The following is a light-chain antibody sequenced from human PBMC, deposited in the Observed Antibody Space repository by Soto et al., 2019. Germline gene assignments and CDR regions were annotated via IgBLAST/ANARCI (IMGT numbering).Light chain of an antibody. Sequence: QSALTQPASVSGSPGQSITVSCTGTSSDVGLYDYVSWYQQHPGKAPKLMIYEVRNRPSGVSDRFSGSKSGKTASLTIFGLQAEDEADYYCSSYTTSTTQVFGGGTKVTVL. CDR2: EVR. V-gene: IGLV2-14*01. J-gene: IGLJ2*01. CDR3: SSYTTSTTQV. CDR1: SSDVGLYDY.